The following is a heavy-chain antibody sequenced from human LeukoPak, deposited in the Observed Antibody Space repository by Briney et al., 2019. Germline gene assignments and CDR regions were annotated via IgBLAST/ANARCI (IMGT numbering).Heavy chain of an antibody. Sequence: DSVKVSCKASGYTFTSYGISWVRQAPGQGLEWMGWISFYNGNTNYAQKLQGRVTMTTDTSTSTAYMELRSLRSDDTAVYYCARERITMVRGVIITAEGLDYWGQGTLVTVSS. V-gene: IGHV1-18*01. CDR1: GYTFTSYG. CDR2: ISFYNGNT. CDR3: ARERITMVRGVIITAEGLDY. D-gene: IGHD3-10*01. J-gene: IGHJ4*02.